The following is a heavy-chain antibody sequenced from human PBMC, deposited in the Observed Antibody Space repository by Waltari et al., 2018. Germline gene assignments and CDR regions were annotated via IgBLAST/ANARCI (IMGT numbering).Heavy chain of an antibody. V-gene: IGHV4-59*01. J-gene: IGHJ4*02. D-gene: IGHD3-22*01. CDR3: ARGGYYYDSSGYYYYFDY. CDR2: IYYSGIT. Sequence: QVQLQESGPGLVKPSETLSLTCTVSGGSISSYYWSWIRQPPGKGLEWIGYIYYSGITNYNPSLKGRVTISVDTSKNQFSLKLSSVTAADTAVYYCARGGYYYDSSGYYYYFDYWGQGTLVTVSS. CDR1: GGSISSYY.